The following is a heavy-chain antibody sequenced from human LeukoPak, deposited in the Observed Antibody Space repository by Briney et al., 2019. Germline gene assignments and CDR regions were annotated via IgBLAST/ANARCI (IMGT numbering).Heavy chain of an antibody. CDR2: ISWNSGSI. D-gene: IGHD3-10*01. Sequence: GRSLRLSCAASGFTFDDYAMHWVRQAPGKGLEWVSGISWNSGSIGYADSVKGRFTISRDNAKDSLYLQMNSLRAEDTALYYCAKDNLPDHALNYYGSGKTNSAGFDYWGQGTLVTVSS. V-gene: IGHV3-9*01. CDR1: GFTFDDYA. J-gene: IGHJ4*02. CDR3: AKDNLPDHALNYYGSGKTNSAGFDY.